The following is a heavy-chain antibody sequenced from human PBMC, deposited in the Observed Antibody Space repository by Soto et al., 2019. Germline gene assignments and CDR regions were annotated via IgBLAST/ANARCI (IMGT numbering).Heavy chain of an antibody. CDR3: AKDQFSSPDSSGWYPY. CDR1: GFTFSSYA. V-gene: IGHV3-23*01. J-gene: IGHJ4*02. Sequence: GGSLRLSCAASGFTFSSYAMSWVRQAPGKGLEWVSAISGSGGSTYYADSVKGRFTISRDNSKNTLYLQMNSLRAEDTAVYYCAKDQFSSPDSSGWYPYWGQGTLVTVSS. CDR2: ISGSGGST. D-gene: IGHD6-19*01.